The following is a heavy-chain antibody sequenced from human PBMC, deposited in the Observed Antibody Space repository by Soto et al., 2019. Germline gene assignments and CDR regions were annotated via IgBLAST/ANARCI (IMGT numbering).Heavy chain of an antibody. V-gene: IGHV1-18*01. CDR2: ISGYNGNT. CDR1: GYTFTKYG. Sequence: QVQLVQSAAEVKNPGASVKVSCKASGYTFTKYGIGWVRQAPGQGLEWMGWISGYNGNTNYAQNLQGRVTMTTDTSTSTGYMELRGLRFDDTPVYYCAREVASAGGEYDYWGQGTLVTVSS. J-gene: IGHJ4*02. CDR3: AREVASAGGEYDY. D-gene: IGHD6-13*01.